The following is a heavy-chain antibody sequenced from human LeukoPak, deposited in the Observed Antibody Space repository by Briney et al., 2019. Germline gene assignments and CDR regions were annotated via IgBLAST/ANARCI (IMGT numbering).Heavy chain of an antibody. Sequence: ASVKVSCKASGYTFTSYGISWVRRAPGQGLEWMGWISAYNGNTNYAQKLQGRVTMTTDTSTSTAYMELRSLRSDDTAVYYCARLRRYCSGGSCYFGYYYYYMDVWGKGTTVTVSS. CDR1: GYTFTSYG. J-gene: IGHJ6*03. CDR2: ISAYNGNT. CDR3: ARLRRYCSGGSCYFGYYYYYMDV. V-gene: IGHV1-18*01. D-gene: IGHD2-15*01.